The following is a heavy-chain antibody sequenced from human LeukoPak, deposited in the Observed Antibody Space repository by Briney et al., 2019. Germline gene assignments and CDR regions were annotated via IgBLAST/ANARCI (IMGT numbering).Heavy chain of an antibody. D-gene: IGHD1-26*01. Sequence: PGGSLRLSCAASGFTVSSNYMSWVRQAPGKGLERVSVIYSGGSTYYADSVKGRFTISRDNSKNTLYLQMNSLRAEDTAVYYCASQVGAYYYFDYWGQGTLVTVSS. CDR2: IYSGGST. J-gene: IGHJ4*02. CDR3: ASQVGAYYYFDY. V-gene: IGHV3-53*01. CDR1: GFTVSSNY.